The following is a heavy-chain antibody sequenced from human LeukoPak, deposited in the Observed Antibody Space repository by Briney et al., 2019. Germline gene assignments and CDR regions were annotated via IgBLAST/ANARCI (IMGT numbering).Heavy chain of an antibody. CDR3: ARDTYYYDSSGYSYYYYYGMDV. CDR1: GGSISSYY. D-gene: IGHD3-22*01. CDR2: IYYSGST. Sequence: PSETLSLTCTLAGGSISSYYWSWIREPPGKGLEWMWYIYYSGSTNYNPSLKSRVTISVDTSKNQFSLKLSSVTAADTAVYYCARDTYYYDSSGYSYYYYYGMDVWGQGTTVTVSS. J-gene: IGHJ6*02. V-gene: IGHV4-59*01.